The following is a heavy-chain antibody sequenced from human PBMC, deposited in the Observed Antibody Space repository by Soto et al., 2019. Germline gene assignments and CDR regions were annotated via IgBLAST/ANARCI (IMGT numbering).Heavy chain of an antibody. V-gene: IGHV1-18*01. D-gene: IGHD6-19*01. J-gene: IGHJ6*02. Sequence: QEPLVQSGAEVREPGASVKVSCQTSGYTFTAFGITWVRQAQGQELELLGWISPYNGNTKYAHKFQGRLTLTAEMSTDTVYMELGGPRPDATAVYYCARSGWNSLYYFIGLDVWGQGTT. CDR2: ISPYNGNT. CDR1: GYTFTAFG. CDR3: ARSGWNSLYYFIGLDV.